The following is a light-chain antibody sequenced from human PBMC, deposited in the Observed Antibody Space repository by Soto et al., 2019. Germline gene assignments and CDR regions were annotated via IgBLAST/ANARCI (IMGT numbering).Light chain of an antibody. J-gene: IGKJ2*03. CDR3: QQFHNLLLIS. CDR1: QSVSSSH. CDR2: GAS. Sequence: EIALTLYTETLSLSPGEGATPSCRASQSVSSSHLAWFQHKPGQAPRLLIYGASTRASGIPARFSGSGSETDFTLTISSLLPEDSAVCYCQQFHNLLLISFGHGSSLDIK. V-gene: IGKV3D-7*01.